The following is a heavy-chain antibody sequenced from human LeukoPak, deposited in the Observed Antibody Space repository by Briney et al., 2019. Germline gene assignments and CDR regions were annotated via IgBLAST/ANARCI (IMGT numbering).Heavy chain of an antibody. CDR2: ISYDGSNK. J-gene: IGHJ3*02. CDR3: ARDPIVRAFDI. Sequence: PGRSLRLSCAASGFTFSSYAMHWVRQAPGKGLEWVAVISYDGSNKYYADSVKGRFTISRDNSKNTLYLQMNSLRAEDTAEYYCARDPIVRAFDIWGQGTMVTVSS. V-gene: IGHV3-30-3*01. CDR1: GFTFSSYA. D-gene: IGHD2-21*01.